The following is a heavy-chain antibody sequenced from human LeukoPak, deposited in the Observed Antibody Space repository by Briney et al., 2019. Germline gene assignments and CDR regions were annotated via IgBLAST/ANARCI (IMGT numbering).Heavy chain of an antibody. CDR1: RGSFSGYS. V-gene: IGHV4-34*01. Sequence: PSGTLSLTCALYRGSFSGYSWSWVRQPPGKGVEWVGGINQSGSTNYNPSLKSRVTISVDTSKNQFSLKLSSVTAADTAVYYCARVMRMTGLVHFDYWGQGTLVTVSS. J-gene: IGHJ4*02. CDR3: ARVMRMTGLVHFDY. CDR2: INQSGST. D-gene: IGHD6-6*01.